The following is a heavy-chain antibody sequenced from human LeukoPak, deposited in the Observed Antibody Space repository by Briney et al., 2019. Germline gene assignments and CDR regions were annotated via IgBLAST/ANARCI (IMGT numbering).Heavy chain of an antibody. V-gene: IGHV1-18*01. J-gene: IGHJ3*02. CDR2: ISAYNGNT. Sequence: GASVKVSCKASGYTFTSYGISWVRQAPGQGLEWMGWISAYNGNTNYAQKLQGRVTMTTDTSTSTAYMELRSLRSDDTAVYYCARVWREWEPRPSLADAFDIWGQGTMVTVSS. CDR1: GYTFTSYG. D-gene: IGHD1-26*01. CDR3: ARVWREWEPRPSLADAFDI.